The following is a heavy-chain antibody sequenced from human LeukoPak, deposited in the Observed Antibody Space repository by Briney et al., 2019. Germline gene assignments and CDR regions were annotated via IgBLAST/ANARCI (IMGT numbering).Heavy chain of an antibody. Sequence: GGSLRLSCAASGFTFSSYAMSWVRQAPGKGLEWVSYISSSGTNIYYADSVKGRFTISRDNAKNSLCLQMDSLRAEDTAVYYCASGSRRFDYWGQGTLVTVSS. CDR3: ASGSRRFDY. V-gene: IGHV3-48*01. CDR2: ISSSGTNI. D-gene: IGHD5-12*01. J-gene: IGHJ4*02. CDR1: GFTFSSYA.